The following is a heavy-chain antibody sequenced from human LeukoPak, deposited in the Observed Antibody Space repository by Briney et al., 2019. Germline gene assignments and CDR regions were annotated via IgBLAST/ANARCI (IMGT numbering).Heavy chain of an antibody. CDR2: INQDGSEK. V-gene: IGHV3-7*03. CDR1: GFTLTSFW. Sequence: PGGSLRLSCAASGFTLTSFWMTWVRQAPGKGLEWVANINQDGSEKYYVDSVRDRFTISRDNAKNSLYLQMNSLRAEDTAVYYCARTTVTTCPLYWGQGTLVIVSS. D-gene: IGHD4-17*01. J-gene: IGHJ4*02. CDR3: ARTTVTTCPLY.